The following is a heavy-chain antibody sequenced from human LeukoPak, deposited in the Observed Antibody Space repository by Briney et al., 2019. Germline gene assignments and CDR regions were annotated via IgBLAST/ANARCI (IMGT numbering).Heavy chain of an antibody. Sequence: SETLSLTCTVSGGSISSGGYYWSWIHQHPGKGLEWIGYIYYSGSTYYNPSLKSRVTISVDTSKNQFSLKLSSVTAADTAVYYCARSNYDILTGYYRGWLRYFDYWGQGTLVTVSS. CDR2: IYYSGST. V-gene: IGHV4-31*03. CDR1: GGSISSGGYY. CDR3: ARSNYDILTGYYRGWLRYFDY. J-gene: IGHJ4*02. D-gene: IGHD3-9*01.